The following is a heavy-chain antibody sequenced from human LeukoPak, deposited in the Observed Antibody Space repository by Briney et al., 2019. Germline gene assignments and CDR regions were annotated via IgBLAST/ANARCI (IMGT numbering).Heavy chain of an antibody. V-gene: IGHV3-21*01. J-gene: IGHJ4*02. D-gene: IGHD6-13*01. CDR2: ISSSSSYI. Sequence: GGSLRLSCAASGFTFSSYSMNWVRQAPGKGLEWVSSISSSSSYIYYADSVKGRFTISRDNAKNSLYLQMNSLGAEDTAVYYCARAGRDSSSSSPSFDYWGQGTLVTVSS. CDR1: GFTFSSYS. CDR3: ARAGRDSSSSSPSFDY.